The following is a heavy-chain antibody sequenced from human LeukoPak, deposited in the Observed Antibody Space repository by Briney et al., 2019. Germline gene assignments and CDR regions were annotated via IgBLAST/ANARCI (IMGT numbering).Heavy chain of an antibody. J-gene: IGHJ6*04. CDR1: GFTFSTYR. CDR2: ISSSSSDI. V-gene: IGHV3-48*01. CDR3: ARVRITLQAGDLNYYFHL. Sequence: PGGSLRLSCAASGFTFSTYRINWGRQAPGKGLEWVSYISSSSSDISYADSVKGGFTISRDNAKNSLYMQMNSLRAEDTAVYYCARVRITLQAGDLNYYFHLGGEATTVTVSS. D-gene: IGHD2/OR15-2a*01.